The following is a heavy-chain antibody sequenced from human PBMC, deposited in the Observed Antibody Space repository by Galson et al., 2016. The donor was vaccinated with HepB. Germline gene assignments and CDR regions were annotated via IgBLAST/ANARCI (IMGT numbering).Heavy chain of an antibody. CDR3: TRDGGYSGYGMDV. CDR1: GFTLSTYS. Sequence: SLRLSCAGTGFTLSTYSMNWVRQAPGKGLEWLSHIIYTSSFTYYADSVKGRFTISRDDAENSLYLQMNSLRDEDTAVYYCTRDGGYSGYGMDVWGQGTTVTVSS. D-gene: IGHD5-12*01. CDR2: IIYTSSFT. J-gene: IGHJ6*02. V-gene: IGHV3-48*02.